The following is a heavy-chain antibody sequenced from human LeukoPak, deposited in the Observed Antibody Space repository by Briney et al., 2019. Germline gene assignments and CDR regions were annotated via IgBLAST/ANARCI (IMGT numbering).Heavy chain of an antibody. Sequence: GGSLRLSCAASGFTFSNYAMHWVRQAPGKGLEWVALISYDGNNEYYADSVKGRFTISRDNSKNTLYLQMNSLRPEDTAVYYCARSRGSHDSTGYYYNWFDPWGQGALVTVSS. CDR3: ARSRGSHDSTGYYYNWFDP. J-gene: IGHJ5*02. CDR1: GFTFSNYA. D-gene: IGHD3-22*01. CDR2: ISYDGNNE. V-gene: IGHV3-30-3*01.